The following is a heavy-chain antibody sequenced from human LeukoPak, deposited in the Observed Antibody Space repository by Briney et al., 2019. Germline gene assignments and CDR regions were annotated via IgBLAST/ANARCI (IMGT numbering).Heavy chain of an antibody. D-gene: IGHD1-26*01. Sequence: PGGSLRLSCAASGFTFSSCWMTWVRQAPGKGLEWVANIKQDGNKKYYVDSVKGRFSISRDNAKNSVYLQMNSLRAEDTAVHYCARLMGERSLFDYWGQGVLVTVSS. CDR3: ARLMGERSLFDY. CDR1: GFTFSSCW. V-gene: IGHV3-7*02. J-gene: IGHJ4*02. CDR2: IKQDGNKK.